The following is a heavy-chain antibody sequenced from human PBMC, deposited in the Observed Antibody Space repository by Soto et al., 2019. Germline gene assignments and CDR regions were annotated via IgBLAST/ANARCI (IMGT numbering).Heavy chain of an antibody. CDR1: GFPFGNFL. CDR2: IRSQPYGGTA. D-gene: IGHD3-10*01. Sequence: GGSLRLSRTASGFPFGNFLMSWFRQAPGKGMEWVGFIRSQPYGGTAEYAASVRGRFTISRDDSKGIAYLQMNSLQTEDSGVYYCIGSFPFWGQGTLVTVSS. CDR3: IGSFPF. J-gene: IGHJ4*02. V-gene: IGHV3-49*03.